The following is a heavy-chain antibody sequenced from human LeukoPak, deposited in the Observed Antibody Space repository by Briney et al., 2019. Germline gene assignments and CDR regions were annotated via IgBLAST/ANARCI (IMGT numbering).Heavy chain of an antibody. D-gene: IGHD6-19*01. CDR2: ISYNGNTI. J-gene: IGHJ4*02. CDR3: ARRAGALDY. Sequence: GGSLRLSCAASGFTFSSHAMHWVRRAPGKGLEWVAVISYNGNTIYYADSVKGRFTISRDNSKNTLFLQMNSLRAEDTAVYYCARRAGALDYWGQGTLVTVSS. CDR1: GFTFSSHA. V-gene: IGHV3-30-3*01.